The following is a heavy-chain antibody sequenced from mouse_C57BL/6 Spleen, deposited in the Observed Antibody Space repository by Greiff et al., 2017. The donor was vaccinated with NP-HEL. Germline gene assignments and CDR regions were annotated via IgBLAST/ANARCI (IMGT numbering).Heavy chain of an antibody. J-gene: IGHJ3*01. D-gene: IGHD1-1*01. CDR2: INPYNGGT. CDR1: GYTFTDYY. Sequence: EVQLQQSGPVLVKPGASVKMSCKASGYTFTDYYMNWVKQSHGKSLEWIGVINPYNGGTSYNQKFKGKATLTVDKSSSTAYMELNSLTSEDSAVYYCAREAHYYGSSYGFAYWGQGTLVTVSA. CDR3: AREAHYYGSSYGFAY. V-gene: IGHV1-19*01.